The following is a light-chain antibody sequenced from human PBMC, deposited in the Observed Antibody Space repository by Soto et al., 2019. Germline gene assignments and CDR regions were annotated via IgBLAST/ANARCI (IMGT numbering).Light chain of an antibody. V-gene: IGKV1-5*01. CDR1: ESISSW. CDR3: QQYNSYPWT. CDR2: DVS. Sequence: DIQMTQSPSTLSASIGDRVTITCRASESISSWLAWYQQKPGKAPKLLIYDVSSLESGVPSRFSGSGSGTEFTLTISSLRPEDFATYYCQQYNSYPWTFGQGTKVEI. J-gene: IGKJ1*01.